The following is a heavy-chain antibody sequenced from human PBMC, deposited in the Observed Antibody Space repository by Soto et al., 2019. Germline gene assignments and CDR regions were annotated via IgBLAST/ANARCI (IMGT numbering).Heavy chain of an antibody. CDR3: AKERLGRGIDY. CDR1: GFTFSNYA. Sequence: GGSLRLSCAASGFTFSNYAMTWVRQAPGKGPEWISTVNNGGGGTYYADSVKGRFTISRDNSKNTLYLQVSSLKAEDTAVYYCAKERLGRGIDYWGQGILVTVSS. CDR2: VNNGGGGT. J-gene: IGHJ4*02. D-gene: IGHD3-10*01. V-gene: IGHV3-23*01.